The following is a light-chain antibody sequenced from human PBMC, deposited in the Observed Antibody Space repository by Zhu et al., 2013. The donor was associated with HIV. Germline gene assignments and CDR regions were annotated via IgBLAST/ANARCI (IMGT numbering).Light chain of an antibody. V-gene: IGKV1-12*01. Sequence: DIQMTQSPSSVSASVGDTVTISCRASQDITNWLAWYQQKPGKAPKLLIYAASTLQSGVPSRFSGSGSGTDFTLTINSLQPEDSATYYCQQANSLVTMYTFGQGTNLEIK. CDR1: QDITNW. CDR2: AAS. CDR3: QQANSLVTMYT. J-gene: IGKJ2*01.